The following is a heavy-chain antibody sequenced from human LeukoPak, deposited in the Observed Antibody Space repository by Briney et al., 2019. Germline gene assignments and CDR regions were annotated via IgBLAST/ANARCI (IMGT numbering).Heavy chain of an antibody. V-gene: IGHV4-59*11. J-gene: IGHJ5*02. CDR1: GGSISSHY. CDR2: IYYSGST. Sequence: SETLSLTCTVSGGSISSHYWSWIRQPPGKGLEWIGYIYYSGSTNYNPSLKSRVTISVDTSKNQFSLKLSSVTAADTAVYYCAREVVRGELDPWGQGTLVTVSS. CDR3: AREVVRGELDP. D-gene: IGHD3-10*01.